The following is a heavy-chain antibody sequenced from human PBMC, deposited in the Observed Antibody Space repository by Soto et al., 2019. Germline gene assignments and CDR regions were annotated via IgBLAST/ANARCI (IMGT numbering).Heavy chain of an antibody. CDR2: INHSGST. J-gene: IGHJ5*02. CDR1: GGSFSGYY. D-gene: IGHD3-16*02. V-gene: IGHV4-34*01. Sequence: SETLSLTCAVYGGSFSGYYWSWIRQPPGKGLEWIGEINHSGSTNYNPSLKSRVTISVDTSKNQFSLKLSSVTAADTAVYYCARGFNRKWFDPWGQGTLVTVSS. CDR3: ARGFNRKWFDP.